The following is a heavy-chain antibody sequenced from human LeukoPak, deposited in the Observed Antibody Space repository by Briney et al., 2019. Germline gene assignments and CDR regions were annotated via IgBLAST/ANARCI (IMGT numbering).Heavy chain of an antibody. CDR3: ASWSDCSGGNCCFETRMDV. CDR1: GFTVSSNY. Sequence: GGSLRLSCAASGFTVSSNYMSWVRQAPGKGLEWVAVIYSGGSTYYADSVRGRFTISRDNSKNTLYLQMNSLRAEDTAVYYCASWSDCSGGNCCFETRMDVWGQGTTVTVSS. D-gene: IGHD2-15*01. J-gene: IGHJ6*02. CDR2: IYSGGST. V-gene: IGHV3-53*01.